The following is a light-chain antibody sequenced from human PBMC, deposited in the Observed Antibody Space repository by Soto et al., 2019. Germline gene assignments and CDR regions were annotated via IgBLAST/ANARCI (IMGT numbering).Light chain of an antibody. J-gene: IGLJ7*01. CDR3: GTWDSSLSASV. CDR1: SSNIGNNY. V-gene: IGLV1-51*01. Sequence: HSVLTQPPSVSAAPGQKVTISCSGSSSNIGNNYVSWYQQFPGTAPKLLIYDNNKRPSGIPARFSGSKSGPSATLGITGLQTGDEADYYCGTWDSSLSASVFGAGTQLTVL. CDR2: DNN.